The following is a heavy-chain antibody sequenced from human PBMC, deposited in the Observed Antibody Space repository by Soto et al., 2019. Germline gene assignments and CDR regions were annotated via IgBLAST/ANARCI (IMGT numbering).Heavy chain of an antibody. V-gene: IGHV1-8*01. J-gene: IGHJ1*01. D-gene: IGHD6-19*01. CDR2: MNPNSGNT. CDR3: ASVKGLKQWLGLFQH. CDR1: GYTFTSYD. Sequence: QVQLVQSGAEVKKPGASVKVSCKASGYTFTSYDINWVRQATGQGLEWMGWMNPNSGNTGYAQKQQGRGTDTRNTSISTAYMELSRLRAEDTAVYYCASVKGLKQWLGLFQHWGQGTLVTVSS.